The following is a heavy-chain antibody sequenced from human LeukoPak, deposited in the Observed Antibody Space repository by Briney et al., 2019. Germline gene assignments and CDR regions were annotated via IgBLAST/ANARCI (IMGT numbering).Heavy chain of an antibody. CDR2: IFYSGTT. CDR1: GGSISSGGYY. CDR3: ARGPHLDQTMTTFGILISGWFDP. D-gene: IGHD3-3*01. V-gene: IGHV4-31*03. J-gene: IGHJ5*02. Sequence: PSETLSLTCSVSGGSISSGGYYWSWIRQHPSKGLEWIGYIFYSGTTYYNPSLDSRATISVDTSKNQFSLNLNSVTAADTAVYYCARGPHLDQTMTTFGILISGWFDPWGQGTLVTVSS.